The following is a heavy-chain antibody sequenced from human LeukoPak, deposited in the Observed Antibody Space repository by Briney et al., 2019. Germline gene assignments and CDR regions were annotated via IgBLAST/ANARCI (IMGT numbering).Heavy chain of an antibody. D-gene: IGHD3-9*01. CDR2: INHSGST. Sequence: SETLSLTCAVYGGSFSGYYWSWIRQPPGKGLEWIGEINHSGSTNYNPSLKSRVTISVDTSKNQFSLKLSSVTAADTAVYYCARDLTGDDAFDIWGQGTTVTVSS. V-gene: IGHV4-34*01. CDR1: GGSFSGYY. J-gene: IGHJ3*02. CDR3: ARDLTGDDAFDI.